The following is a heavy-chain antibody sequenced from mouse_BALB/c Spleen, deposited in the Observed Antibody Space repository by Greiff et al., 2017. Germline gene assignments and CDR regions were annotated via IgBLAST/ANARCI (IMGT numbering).Heavy chain of an antibody. Sequence: EVKLEESGGGLVKPGGSLKLSCAASGFAFSSYDMSWVRQTPEKRLEWVAYISSGGGSTYYPDTVKGRFTISRDNAKNTLYLQMSSLKSEDTAMYYCARGGGRPFDYWGQGTTLTVSS. CDR1: GFAFSSYD. V-gene: IGHV5-12-1*01. D-gene: IGHD3-3*01. CDR2: ISSGGGST. J-gene: IGHJ2*01. CDR3: ARGGGRPFDY.